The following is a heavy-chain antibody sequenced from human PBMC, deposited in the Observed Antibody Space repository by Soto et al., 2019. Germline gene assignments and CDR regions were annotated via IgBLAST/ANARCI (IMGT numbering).Heavy chain of an antibody. D-gene: IGHD2-2*01. CDR2: ISYDGGDK. J-gene: IGHJ1*01. Sequence: GGSLRLSCATSGFTFSNYGMYWVRQAPGKGLEWVAVISYDGGDKYYGDSVKGRFTISRDNSKNTVYLQMNSLRAEDTAVYYCTKDQSTPEPGYLHHWGQGALVTVYS. CDR1: GFTFSNYG. CDR3: TKDQSTPEPGYLHH. V-gene: IGHV3-30*18.